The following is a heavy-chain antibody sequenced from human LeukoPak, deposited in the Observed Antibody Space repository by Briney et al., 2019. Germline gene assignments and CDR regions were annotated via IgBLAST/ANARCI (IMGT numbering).Heavy chain of an antibody. V-gene: IGHV1-46*01. CDR3: ARVRDGYNDAYDI. CDR1: GYTFTCYY. CDR2: INPSSGST. J-gene: IGHJ3*02. Sequence: ASVKVSCKASGYTFTCYYMHWVRQAPGQGLEWMGWINPSSGSTSYAQNFQGRVTLTRDTSTSAIYMELSSLRSEDTAVYYCARVRDGYNDAYDIWGQGTMVTVSS. D-gene: IGHD5-24*01.